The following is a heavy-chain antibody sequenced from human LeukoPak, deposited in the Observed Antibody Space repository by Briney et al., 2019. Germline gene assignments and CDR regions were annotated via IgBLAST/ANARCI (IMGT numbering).Heavy chain of an antibody. V-gene: IGHV4-61*01. CDR2: IYYSGST. CDR1: GGSVSSGSYY. J-gene: IGHJ4*02. D-gene: IGHD4-23*01. Sequence: SETLSLTCTVSGGSVSSGSYYWSWIRQPPGKGLEWIGYIYYSGSTNYNPSLKSRVTISVDTSKNQFSLKLSSVTAADTAVYYCARRNVVTSNFDYWGQGTLVTVSS. CDR3: ARRNVVTSNFDY.